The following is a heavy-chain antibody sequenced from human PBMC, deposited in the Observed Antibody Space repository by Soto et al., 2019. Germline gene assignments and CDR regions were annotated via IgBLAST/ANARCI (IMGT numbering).Heavy chain of an antibody. CDR1: GVTFSSYA. CDR3: AKYTMTYYYYSCMDV. CDR2: IMVNGVAT. Sequence: GGSLRLSCAASGVTFSSYAMNWGRQAPGKGLEWVSSIMVNGVATSYADSVKGRFTISRDSSKSTLYLQMNSLRAEDTAIYYCAKYTMTYYYYSCMDVWGKGATVTVSS. D-gene: IGHD2-21*01. J-gene: IGHJ6*03. V-gene: IGHV3-23*01.